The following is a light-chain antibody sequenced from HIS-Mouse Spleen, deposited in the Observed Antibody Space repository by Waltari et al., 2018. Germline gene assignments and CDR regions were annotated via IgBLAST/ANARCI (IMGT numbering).Light chain of an antibody. Sequence: QSALTQPASVSGSPGQSITISCTGTSSDVGGYNYVSWYQQPPGKSPKSMIYDVSNRPSGVSSRFSGSKSGNTASLTISGLQAEDEADYYCSSYTSSSFNVVFGGGTKLTVL. J-gene: IGLJ2*01. CDR1: SSDVGGYNY. V-gene: IGLV2-14*03. CDR2: DVS. CDR3: SSYTSSSFNVV.